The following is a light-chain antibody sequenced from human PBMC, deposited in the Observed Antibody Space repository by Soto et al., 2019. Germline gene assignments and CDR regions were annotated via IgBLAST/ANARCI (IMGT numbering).Light chain of an antibody. Sequence: DTQMTQSPSSLSASVGDRVTITCQASQDIKNYLNWFQHKPGKAPKLLIYLASNLETGVPSRFSGSGSGTDFTFTISSLQPEDIATDYCQQYDILPQTFGQGTKVEIK. CDR2: LAS. V-gene: IGKV1-33*01. CDR3: QQYDILPQT. CDR1: QDIKNY. J-gene: IGKJ1*01.